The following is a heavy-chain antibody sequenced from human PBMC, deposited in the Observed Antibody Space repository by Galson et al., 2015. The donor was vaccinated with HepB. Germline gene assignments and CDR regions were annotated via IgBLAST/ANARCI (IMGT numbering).Heavy chain of an antibody. V-gene: IGHV3-30*18. D-gene: IGHD5-24*01. CDR1: GFTFSSYG. CDR3: AKDHGVDGYNLRGGLLFDP. CDR2: ISYDGSNK. J-gene: IGHJ5*02. Sequence: SLRLSCAASGFTFSSYGMHWVRQAPGKGLEWVAVISYDGSNKYYADSVKGRFTISRDNSKNTLYLQMNSLRAEDTAVYYCAKDHGVDGYNLRGGLLFDPWGQGTLVTVSS.